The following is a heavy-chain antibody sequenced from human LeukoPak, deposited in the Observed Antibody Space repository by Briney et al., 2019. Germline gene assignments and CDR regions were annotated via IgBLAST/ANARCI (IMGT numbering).Heavy chain of an antibody. J-gene: IGHJ4*02. CDR3: ATDITMIVWD. CDR1: GFTFSSYG. V-gene: IGHV3-23*01. Sequence: GGSLRLSCTASGFTFSSYGMSWVRQAPGKGLEWVSAISGSGGSTYYADSVKGRFTISRDNSKNTLYLQMNSLRAEDTAVYYCATDITMIVWDWGQGTLVTVSS. D-gene: IGHD3-22*01. CDR2: ISGSGGST.